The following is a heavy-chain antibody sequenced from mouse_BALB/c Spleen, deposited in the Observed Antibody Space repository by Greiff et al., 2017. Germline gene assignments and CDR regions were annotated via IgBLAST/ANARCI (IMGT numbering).Heavy chain of an antibody. CDR3: ARSNYDGAY. Sequence: EVQVVESGGGLVQPGGSRKLSCAASGFTFSSFGMHWVRQAPEKGLEWVAYISSGSSTIYYADTVKGRFTISRDNPKNTLFLQMTSLRSEDTAMYYCARSNYDGAYWGQGTLVTVSA. CDR2: ISSGSSTI. J-gene: IGHJ3*01. D-gene: IGHD2-4*01. CDR1: GFTFSSFG. V-gene: IGHV5-17*02.